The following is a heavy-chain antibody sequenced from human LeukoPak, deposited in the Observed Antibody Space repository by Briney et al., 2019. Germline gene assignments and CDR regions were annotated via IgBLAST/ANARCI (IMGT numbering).Heavy chain of an antibody. D-gene: IGHD6-6*01. CDR3: ARGLPILIIAARPGELDY. J-gene: IGHJ4*02. CDR2: ISAYNGNT. V-gene: IGHV1-18*01. Sequence: ASVTVSFKASGYTFTSYGISWVRQAPGQGIEWMGWISAYNGNTNYAQKLQGRVTMTTDTSTSTAYMELRSLRSDDTAVYYCARGLPILIIAARPGELDYWGQGTLVTVSS. CDR1: GYTFTSYG.